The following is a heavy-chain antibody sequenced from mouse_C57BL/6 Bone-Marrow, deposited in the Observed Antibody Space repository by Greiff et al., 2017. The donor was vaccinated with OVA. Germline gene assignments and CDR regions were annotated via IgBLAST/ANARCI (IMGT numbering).Heavy chain of an antibody. J-gene: IGHJ1*03. CDR3: ARTSYYGSSHWYFDV. Sequence: VQLQQSGAELARPGASVKLSCKASGYTFTSYGISWVKQRTGQGLEWIGEIYPRSGNTYYNEKFKGKATLTADTSSSTAYMELRRLTSADSAVSVCARTSYYGSSHWYFDVWGTGTTLTVSS. D-gene: IGHD1-1*01. CDR1: GYTFTSYG. CDR2: IYPRSGNT. V-gene: IGHV1-81*01.